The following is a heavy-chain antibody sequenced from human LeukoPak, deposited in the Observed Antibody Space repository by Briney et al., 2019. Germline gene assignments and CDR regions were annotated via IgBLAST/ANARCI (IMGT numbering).Heavy chain of an antibody. CDR1: GFTFSSFE. Sequence: HSGGSLRLSCAASGFTFSSFEMNWVRQAPGKGLEWVSYISNRGSTIYYADSVKGRFTISRDNAKNSLYLQMNSLRAEDTAVYYCARGGSGDIFDIWGQGTMVTVSS. CDR3: ARGGSGDIFDI. D-gene: IGHD2-21*01. CDR2: ISNRGSTI. J-gene: IGHJ3*02. V-gene: IGHV3-48*03.